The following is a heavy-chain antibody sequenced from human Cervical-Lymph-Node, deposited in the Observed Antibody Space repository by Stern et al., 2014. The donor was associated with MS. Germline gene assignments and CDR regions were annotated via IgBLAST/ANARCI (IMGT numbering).Heavy chain of an antibody. CDR3: ARSDRLWGSFDY. Sequence: QLQLQESGPGLVKPSQSLSLTCTVSGSSFSTVGYYWSWIRPHPGRSLDWIAYISDIGSTYCNPSPKDRVSISADTSKNQFSLNLTSVTAAATALYYCARSDRLWGSFDYWGQGTLVAVSS. V-gene: IGHV4-31*03. CDR2: ISDIGST. J-gene: IGHJ4*02. CDR1: GSSFSTVGYY. D-gene: IGHD3-16*01.